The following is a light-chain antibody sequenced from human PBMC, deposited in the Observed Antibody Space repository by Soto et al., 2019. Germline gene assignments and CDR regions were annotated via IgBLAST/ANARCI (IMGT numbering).Light chain of an antibody. V-gene: IGLV2-8*01. Sequence: QSALTQPASVSGSPGQSITISCTGTSSDVGAYKYVSWFQQHPGKAPKLMIYEVSKRPSGVPDRFSGSKSGNTASLTVSGLQAEDEADYYCNSYAGGNIYVFGTGTKVTVL. CDR2: EVS. CDR1: SSDVGAYKY. CDR3: NSYAGGNIYV. J-gene: IGLJ1*01.